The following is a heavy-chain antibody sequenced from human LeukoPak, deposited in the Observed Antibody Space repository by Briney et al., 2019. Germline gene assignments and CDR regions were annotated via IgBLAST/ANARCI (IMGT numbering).Heavy chain of an antibody. D-gene: IGHD6-13*01. J-gene: IGHJ4*02. V-gene: IGHV3-23*01. CDR1: GFTFSNYA. CDR3: SSLGVYGY. Sequence: PGGSMRLSCAASGFTFSNYAMGWVRQPPGKGLAWVSAISGSGGSTYYEDSVKGRLSLSRDNSKHTLYRSTNRLRDQGPALYYCSSLGVYGYWGQGTLVTVSS. CDR2: ISGSGGST.